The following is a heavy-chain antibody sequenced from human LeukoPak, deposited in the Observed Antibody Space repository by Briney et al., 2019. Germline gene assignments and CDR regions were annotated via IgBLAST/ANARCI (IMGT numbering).Heavy chain of an antibody. J-gene: IGHJ4*02. Sequence: GGSLRLSCSFSGFIATSNYMAWVRQSPGKGLQWISFIYGGGNTLYADSVRDRFSISRDNSKSTLYLQMSGLRVEDTAVYYCATGGRSGMAFDFWGQGTLVTVSS. CDR2: IYGGGNT. CDR1: GFIATSNY. CDR3: ATGGRSGMAFDF. V-gene: IGHV3-53*01. D-gene: IGHD2-8*01.